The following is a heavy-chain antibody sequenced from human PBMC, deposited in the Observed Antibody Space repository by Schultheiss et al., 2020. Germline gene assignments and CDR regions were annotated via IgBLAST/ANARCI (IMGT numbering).Heavy chain of an antibody. J-gene: IGHJ6*02. D-gene: IGHD3-10*01. Sequence: ESLKISCAASGFTFSDHFIDWVRQAPGKGLEWIGYIYYSGSTYYNPSLKSRVTISVDTSKNQFSLKLSSVTAADTAVYYCARRGGTQTGGMDVWGQGTTVTVSS. CDR2: IYYSGST. V-gene: IGHV4-59*11. CDR3: ARRGGTQTGGMDV. CDR1: GFTFSDHF.